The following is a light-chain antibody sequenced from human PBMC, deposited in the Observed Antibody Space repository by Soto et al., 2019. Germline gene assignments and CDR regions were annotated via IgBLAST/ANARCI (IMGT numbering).Light chain of an antibody. CDR1: LSVSSSY. CDR3: QQYGSSRT. Sequence: EIVLTQSPGTLSLSPGERATLSCRASLSVSSSYLAWYQQKPGEAPRLLIYGATSRATGIPDRFSGSGSGTDFTLTISRVEPDDIAVYYCQQYGSSRTFGQGTKVEIK. V-gene: IGKV3-20*01. CDR2: GAT. J-gene: IGKJ1*01.